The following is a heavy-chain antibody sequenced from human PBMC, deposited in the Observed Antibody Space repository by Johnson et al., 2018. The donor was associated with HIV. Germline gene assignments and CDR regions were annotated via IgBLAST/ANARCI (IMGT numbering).Heavy chain of an antibody. D-gene: IGHD6-6*01. CDR3: ARGGGYSIAAPSDAFDI. CDR2: ISYDGSNK. Sequence: VQLVESGGGVVQPGRSLTLSCAPSGFAFSTYAMHWVRQAPGKGLEWVAVISYDGSNKYYADSVKGRFTISRDNSKNTLYLQMNSLRAEDTAVYYCARGGGYSIAAPSDAFDIWGQGTMVTVSS. J-gene: IGHJ3*02. CDR1: GFAFSTYA. V-gene: IGHV3-30*04.